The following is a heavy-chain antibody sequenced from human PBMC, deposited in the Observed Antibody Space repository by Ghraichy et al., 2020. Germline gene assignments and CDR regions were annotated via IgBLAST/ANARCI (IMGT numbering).Heavy chain of an antibody. CDR1: GGSFSGYF. CDR2: INQSGST. D-gene: IGHD2-2*01. Sequence: SETLSLTCVVYGGSFSGYFWGWIRQPPGKGLEWIGQINQSGSTKYNPSLKSRVTISVDMSKNQFSLELTSVTAADTAVYYCARGASKLGYCSGTSCPFDYWGQGTLVTVYS. V-gene: IGHV4-34*01. J-gene: IGHJ4*02. CDR3: ARGASKLGYCSGTSCPFDY.